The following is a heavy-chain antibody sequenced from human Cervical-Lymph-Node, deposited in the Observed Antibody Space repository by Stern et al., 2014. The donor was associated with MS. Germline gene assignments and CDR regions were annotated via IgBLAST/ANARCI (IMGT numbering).Heavy chain of an antibody. Sequence: QVQLVQSGAEVKKPGASVKVSCKDYGYTFTGRYMQWVRQAPGQGIEWMGRINPNNGATAYAQNFQGWVTMTRDTSISTAYMDLTRLKSDDTAVYYCARGGALTTFGVVVGYGMDVWGQGTTVTVSS. CDR2: INPNNGAT. V-gene: IGHV1-2*04. CDR3: ARGGALTTFGVVVGYGMDV. J-gene: IGHJ6*01. CDR1: GYTFTGRY. D-gene: IGHD3-3*01.